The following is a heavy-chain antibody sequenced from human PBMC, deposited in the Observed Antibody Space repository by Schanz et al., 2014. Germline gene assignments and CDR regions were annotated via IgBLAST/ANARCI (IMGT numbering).Heavy chain of an antibody. D-gene: IGHD3-10*01. J-gene: IGHJ4*02. CDR1: GFTFSTHA. CDR3: AKYRGYYRVSGSYRELEY. Sequence: EMQLLESGGGLIQPGGSLRLSCAASGFTFSTHAMSWVRQDPGKGLVWVARINSVGSNTDYADSVTGRFTISRDNAKNTLYLQMNSLRPEDTAVYYCAKYRGYYRVSGSYRELEYWGQGTLVTVSS. V-gene: IGHV3-23*01. CDR2: INSVGSNT.